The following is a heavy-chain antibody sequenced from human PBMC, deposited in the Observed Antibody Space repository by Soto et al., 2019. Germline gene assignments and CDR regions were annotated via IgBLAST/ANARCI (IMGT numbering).Heavy chain of an antibody. Sequence: ASVKVSCKASGGTFSSYAISWVRQAPGQGLEWMGGIIPIFGTANYAQKFQGRVTITADESTSTAYMELSSLRSEDTAVYYCAGEYSSGWINFDYRGQGTLVTVSS. V-gene: IGHV1-69*13. CDR2: IIPIFGTA. J-gene: IGHJ4*02. D-gene: IGHD6-19*01. CDR3: AGEYSSGWINFDY. CDR1: GGTFSSYA.